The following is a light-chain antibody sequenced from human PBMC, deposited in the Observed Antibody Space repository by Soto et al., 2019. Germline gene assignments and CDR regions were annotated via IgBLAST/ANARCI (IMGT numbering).Light chain of an antibody. CDR2: DAT. J-gene: IGKJ3*01. CDR1: QDISTS. V-gene: IGKV1-33*01. CDR3: QQYDHFPPT. Sequence: DIQTTQSPSSLAASVGDRVTITCQASQDISTSLNWYQQKPGKAPNLLIYDATNLETGVPSRFSGSGSGTGFSFTISSLQPEDVATYFCQQYDHFPPTFGPGTKVDI.